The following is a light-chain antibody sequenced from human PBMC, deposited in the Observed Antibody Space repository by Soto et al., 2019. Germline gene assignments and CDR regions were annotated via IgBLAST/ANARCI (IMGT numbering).Light chain of an antibody. CDR2: DAS. V-gene: IGKV1-33*01. Sequence: DLPMTQSPSSLSASVGDRVTITCQASQDISNYLNWYQQKPGKAPKLPIYDASNLETGVPSRFSGSGSGTDFTFTISSLQPEDIATYYCQQYDNPALTFGGGTKVEIK. CDR1: QDISNY. CDR3: QQYDNPALT. J-gene: IGKJ4*01.